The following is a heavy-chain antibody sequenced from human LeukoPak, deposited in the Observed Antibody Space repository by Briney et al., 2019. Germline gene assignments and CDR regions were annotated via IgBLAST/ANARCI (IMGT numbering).Heavy chain of an antibody. CDR3: ARDWSSSGVGWFDP. CDR1: GFTFSSYE. J-gene: IGHJ5*02. Sequence: GGSLRLSCAASGFTFSSYEMNWVRQAPGKGLEWVSYISSSGSTIYYADSVKGRFTISRDNAKSSLYLQMNSLRAEDTAVYYCARDWSSSGVGWFDPWGQGTLVTVSS. CDR2: ISSSGSTI. V-gene: IGHV3-48*03. D-gene: IGHD6-6*01.